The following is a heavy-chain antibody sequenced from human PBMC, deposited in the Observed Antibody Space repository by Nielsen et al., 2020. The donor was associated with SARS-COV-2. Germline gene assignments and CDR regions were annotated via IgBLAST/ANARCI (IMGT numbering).Heavy chain of an antibody. CDR3: AKDALDVSGIAVAGTDYFDY. D-gene: IGHD6-19*01. J-gene: IGHJ4*02. V-gene: IGHV3-43*01. CDR2: ISWDGGST. CDR1: GFTFDDYT. Sequence: ESLKISCAASGFTFDDYTMHWVRQAPGKGLEWVSLISWDGGSTYYADSVKGRFTISRDNSKNSLYLQMNSLRTEDTALYYCAKDALDVSGIAVAGTDYFDYWGQGTLVTVSS.